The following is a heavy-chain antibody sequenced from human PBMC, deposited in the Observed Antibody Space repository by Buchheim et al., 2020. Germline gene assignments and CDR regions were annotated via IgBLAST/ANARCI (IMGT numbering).Heavy chain of an antibody. J-gene: IGHJ6*02. V-gene: IGHV3-30*18. CDR1: GFTFSGFG. CDR2: ISPDGSNK. D-gene: IGHD2-15*01. CDR3: AKVNVYCSGGSCSTYYYYGMDV. Sequence: QVQLVESGGGVVQPGTSLRLSCAASGFTFSGFGMHWVRQAPGEGLEWVTLISPDGSNKYYADYVKDRFTVSRDNSTNTLFFQMSGLRTEDTAVYYCAKVNVYCSGGSCSTYYYYGMDVWGQGTT.